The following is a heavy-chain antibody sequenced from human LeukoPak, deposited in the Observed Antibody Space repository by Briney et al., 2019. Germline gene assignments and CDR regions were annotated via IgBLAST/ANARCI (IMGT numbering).Heavy chain of an antibody. CDR3: ALSIAAQEIDY. D-gene: IGHD6-6*01. V-gene: IGHV3-30*02. J-gene: IGHJ4*02. CDR1: GFTFSSYG. Sequence: GGSLRLSCAASGFTFSSYGMHWVRQAPGKGLEWVAFIRYDGNNKYYADSVKGRFTISRDNSKNTLYLQMNSLRAEDTAVYYCALSIAAQEIDYWGQGTLVTVSS. CDR2: IRYDGNNK.